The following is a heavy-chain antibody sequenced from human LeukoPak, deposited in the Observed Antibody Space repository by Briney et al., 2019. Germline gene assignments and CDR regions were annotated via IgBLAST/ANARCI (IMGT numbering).Heavy chain of an antibody. V-gene: IGHV4-31*03. CDR3: ARNRDGYNSFDY. CDR2: IYYSGST. Sequence: SETLSLTCTVSGGSISSGGYYWSWIRQHPGKGLEWIGYIYYSGSTYYNPSLKSRVTISVDTSKNQFSLKLSSVTAADTAVYYCARNRDGYNSFDYWGQGTLVTVSS. D-gene: IGHD5-24*01. CDR1: GGSISSGGYY. J-gene: IGHJ4*02.